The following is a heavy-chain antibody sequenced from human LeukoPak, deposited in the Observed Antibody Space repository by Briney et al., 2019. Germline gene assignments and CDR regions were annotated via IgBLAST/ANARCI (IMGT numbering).Heavy chain of an antibody. J-gene: IGHJ6*02. Sequence: GSLRLSCAASGFTVSSNYMSWVRQAPGKGLEWVSVIYSGGSTYYADSVKGRFTISRDNSKNTLYLQMNSLRAEDTAVYYCARERAGGYGMDVWGQGTTVTVSS. CDR2: IYSGGST. V-gene: IGHV3-53*01. CDR1: GFTVSSNY. CDR3: ARERAGGYGMDV. D-gene: IGHD3-16*01.